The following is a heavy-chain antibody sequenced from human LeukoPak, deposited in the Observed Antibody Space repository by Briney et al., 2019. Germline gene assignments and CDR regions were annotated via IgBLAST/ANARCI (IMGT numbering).Heavy chain of an antibody. CDR2: IYSGGST. D-gene: IGHD3-3*02. CDR1: GFTFSSYW. CDR3: AKDGSRPIAFDY. V-gene: IGHV3-66*01. J-gene: IGHJ4*02. Sequence: GGSLRLSCAASGFTFSSYWMSWVRQAPGKGLEWVSVIYSGGSTYYADSVKGRFTISRDNSKNTLYLQMNSLRAEDTAVYYCAKDGSRPIAFDYWGQGTLVTVSS.